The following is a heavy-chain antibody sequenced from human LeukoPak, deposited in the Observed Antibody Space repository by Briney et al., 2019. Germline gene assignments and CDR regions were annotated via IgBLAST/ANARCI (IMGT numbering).Heavy chain of an antibody. Sequence: SVKVCCKASGGTFSSYAISWVRQAPGQGLEWMGRIIPIFGIANYAQKFQGRVTIAADKSTSTAYMELSSLRSEDTAVYYCAGNSQRLLPGYWGQGTLVTVSS. D-gene: IGHD6-25*01. CDR1: GGTFSSYA. CDR2: IIPIFGIA. V-gene: IGHV1-69*04. J-gene: IGHJ4*02. CDR3: AGNSQRLLPGY.